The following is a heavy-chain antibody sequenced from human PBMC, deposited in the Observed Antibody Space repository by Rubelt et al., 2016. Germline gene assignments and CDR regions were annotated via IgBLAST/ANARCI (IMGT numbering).Heavy chain of an antibody. V-gene: IGHV6-1*01. J-gene: IGHJ5*02. CDR1: GDSVSSNSAA. D-gene: IGHD3-10*01. Sequence: QVQLQQSGPGLVKPSQTLSLTCAISGDSVSSNSAAWNWIRQSPSRGLEWLGRTYYRSKWYNDYAVSVKSRITINPDTSKNQFSLQLNSVTPEDTAGYYCAGERSVITKNRFRWFDPWGQGTLVTVSA. CDR3: AGERSVITKNRFRWFDP. CDR2: TYYRSKWYN.